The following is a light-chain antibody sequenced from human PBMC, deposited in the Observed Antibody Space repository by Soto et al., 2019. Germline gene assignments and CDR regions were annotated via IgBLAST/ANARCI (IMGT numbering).Light chain of an antibody. J-gene: IGKJ5*01. CDR2: GAS. CDR3: QQYTGPPTT. V-gene: IGKV3-20*01. Sequence: EIVLTQSPGTLSLSPGERATLSCRASQSVARSYLAWYQQRPGQAPRLLIYGASSRATGIPDRFSGSGSGTDFTLTITRLEPEDSAVYFCQQYTGPPTTFGQGTRLEI. CDR1: QSVARSY.